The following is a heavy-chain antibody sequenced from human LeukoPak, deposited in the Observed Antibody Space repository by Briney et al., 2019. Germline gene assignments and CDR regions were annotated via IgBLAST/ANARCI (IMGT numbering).Heavy chain of an antibody. J-gene: IGHJ5*02. Sequence: QPGGSLRLSCAASGFTFSSYWMHWVGQAPGKGLVWVSRIKSDGSTTNYADSVKGRFTITRDNAENTLYLQMNSLRVEDTVVYYCTRRVSTTRWFDPWGQGTLVTVSS. CDR2: IKSDGSTT. CDR3: TRRVSTTRWFDP. CDR1: GFTFSSYW. D-gene: IGHD2-15*01. V-gene: IGHV3-74*01.